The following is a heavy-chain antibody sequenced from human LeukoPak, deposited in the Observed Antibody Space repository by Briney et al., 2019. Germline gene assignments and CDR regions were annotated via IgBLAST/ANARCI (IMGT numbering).Heavy chain of an antibody. CDR2: IYYSGST. Sequence: SETLSLTCTVSGGSISSGGYYWSWIRQHPGKGLEWIGYIYYSGSTYYNPSLKSRVTISVDTSKNQFSLKLSSVTAADTAVYYCARDLLYCSSTSCSPNWFDPWGQGTLVTVSS. CDR1: GGSISSGGYY. CDR3: ARDLLYCSSTSCSPNWFDP. V-gene: IGHV4-31*03. J-gene: IGHJ5*02. D-gene: IGHD2-2*01.